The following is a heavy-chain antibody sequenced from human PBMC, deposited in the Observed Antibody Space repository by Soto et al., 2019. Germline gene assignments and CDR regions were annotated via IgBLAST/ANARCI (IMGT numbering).Heavy chain of an antibody. Sequence: EVQLVESGGGLVQPGGSLRLSCEASGFTFRTYAMHWVRQGTGKGLEWVSGISAAGDPDYADSVEGRFTTSRENAQNSFFLQMNSLSVGDTAVYYCARTDRDFYGLDVWGQGTTVIVSS. J-gene: IGHJ6*02. V-gene: IGHV3-13*05. CDR1: GFTFRTYA. CDR3: ARTDRDFYGLDV. CDR2: ISAAGDP.